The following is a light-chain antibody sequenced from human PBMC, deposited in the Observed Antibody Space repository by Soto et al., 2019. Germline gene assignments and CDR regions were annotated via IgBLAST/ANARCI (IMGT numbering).Light chain of an antibody. J-gene: IGLJ3*02. CDR2: GNN. CDR3: QSYDSSLTAV. V-gene: IGLV1-40*01. CDR1: SSNIGAGYG. Sequence: QAVVTQPPSVSGAPGQRVTISCTGSSSNIGAGYGVHWYQQLPGAAPKLLIYGNNNRPSGVPDRFSGSKSGTSASLAITGLQAEDEADYYCQSYDSSLTAVFGGGTKLTVL.